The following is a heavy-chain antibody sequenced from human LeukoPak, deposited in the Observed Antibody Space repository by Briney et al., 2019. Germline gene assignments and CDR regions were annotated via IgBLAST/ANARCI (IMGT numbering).Heavy chain of an antibody. J-gene: IGHJ4*02. Sequence: SETLSLTCTVSGGSISSYYWSWIRQPPGKGLEWIGYIYYSGSTNYNPSLKSRVTISVDTSKNQFSLKLSSVTAADTAVYYCARDPHPSGAVAVLDYWGQGTLVTVSS. D-gene: IGHD6-19*01. CDR1: GGSISSYY. CDR2: IYYSGST. CDR3: ARDPHPSGAVAVLDY. V-gene: IGHV4-59*12.